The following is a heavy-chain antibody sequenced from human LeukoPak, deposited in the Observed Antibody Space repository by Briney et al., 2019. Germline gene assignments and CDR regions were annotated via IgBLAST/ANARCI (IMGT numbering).Heavy chain of an antibody. V-gene: IGHV3-30-3*01. CDR2: ISYDGSNK. CDR3: ARAQKNYYGSGSSQMPTDY. Sequence: GGSLRLSCAASGFTFSSYAMHWVRQAPGKGLEWVAVISYDGSNKYYADSVKGRFTISRDNSKNTLYLQMNSLRAEDTAVYYCARAQKNYYGSGSSQMPTDYWGQGTLVTVSS. D-gene: IGHD3-10*01. J-gene: IGHJ4*02. CDR1: GFTFSSYA.